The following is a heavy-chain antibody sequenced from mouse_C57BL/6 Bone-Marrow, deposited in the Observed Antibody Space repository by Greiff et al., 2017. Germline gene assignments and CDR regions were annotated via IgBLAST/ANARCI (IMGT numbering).Heavy chain of an antibody. CDR3: ARTRGLRRAMDY. CDR2: FYPGDGDT. D-gene: IGHD2-4*01. Sequence: QVQLQQSGPELVKPGASVKLSCKASGYAFSSSWMNWVKRRLGRGLEWFGRFYPGDGDTNYNGKFKGKATLIADKSSSTAHMQLSSQASEDSAVYICARTRGLRRAMDYWGQGTSVTVSS. V-gene: IGHV1-82*01. CDR1: GYAFSSSW. J-gene: IGHJ4*01.